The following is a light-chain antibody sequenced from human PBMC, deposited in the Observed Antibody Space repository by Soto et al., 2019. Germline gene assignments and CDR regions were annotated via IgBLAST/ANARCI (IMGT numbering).Light chain of an antibody. CDR2: AAS. CDR1: EPISHY. Sequence: DIQMTQSQSCLSASVGDRVTSSCRVSEPISHYLNWYQQKPGKAPKPLIYAASKLQSGVPSRFSGSGSGTDFTLTITSLQTEDSATYYCQQSSSTPLTFGGGTKVDI. CDR3: QQSSSTPLT. J-gene: IGKJ4*01. V-gene: IGKV1-39*01.